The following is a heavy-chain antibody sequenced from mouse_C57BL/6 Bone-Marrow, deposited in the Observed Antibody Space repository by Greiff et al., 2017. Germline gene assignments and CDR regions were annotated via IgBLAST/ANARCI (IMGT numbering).Heavy chain of an antibody. CDR2: IYPGSGST. CDR3: ARNGIYYYGSSPFDY. CDR1: GYTFTSYW. D-gene: IGHD1-1*01. V-gene: IGHV1-55*01. J-gene: IGHJ2*01. Sequence: QVQLQQPGAELVKPGASVKMSCKASGYTFTSYWITWVKQRPGQGLEWIGDIYPGSGSTNYNEKFKSKATLTVDTSSSTAYMQLSSLTSEDSAVYYCARNGIYYYGSSPFDYWGQGTTLTVSS.